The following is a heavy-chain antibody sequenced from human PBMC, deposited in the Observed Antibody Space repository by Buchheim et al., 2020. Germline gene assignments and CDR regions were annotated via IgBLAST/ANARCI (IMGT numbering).Heavy chain of an antibody. Sequence: QVQLQQWGAGLLKPSETLSLTCAVYGGSFSGYYWSWIRQPPGKGLEWIGEINHRGSTNYNPSLKSRVTISVDTSKNQFSLKLSSVTAADTAVYYCARGIAVAGTYYYYYYGMDVWGQGTT. D-gene: IGHD6-19*01. CDR1: GGSFSGYY. CDR3: ARGIAVAGTYYYYYYGMDV. V-gene: IGHV4-34*01. J-gene: IGHJ6*01. CDR2: INHRGST.